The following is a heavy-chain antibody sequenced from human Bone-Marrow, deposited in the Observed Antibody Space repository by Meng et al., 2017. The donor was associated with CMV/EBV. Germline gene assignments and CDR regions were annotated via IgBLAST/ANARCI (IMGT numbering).Heavy chain of an antibody. V-gene: IGHV4-34*01. CDR3: ARVGIVVVPAAIRGYAFDI. J-gene: IGHJ3*02. CDR2: INHSGST. Sequence: GSLRLSCAVYGGSFSGYYWSWIRQPPGKGLEWIGEINHSGSTNYNPSLKSRVTISVDTSKNQFSLKLSSVTAADTAVYYCARVGIVVVPAAIRGYAFDIWGQGTMVTVSS. D-gene: IGHD2-2*02. CDR1: GGSFSGYY.